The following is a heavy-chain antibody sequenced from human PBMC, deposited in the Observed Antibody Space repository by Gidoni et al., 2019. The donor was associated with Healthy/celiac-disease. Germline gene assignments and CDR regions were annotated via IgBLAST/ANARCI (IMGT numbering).Heavy chain of an antibody. D-gene: IGHD3-22*01. V-gene: IGHV5-51*01. Sequence: EVQLVQSGAEVKKPGESRQISCKGSAYSCTSYWIGWARQMPGKGLEWMGIIYPGDSDTRYSPSFQGQGTISSDKSISTAYLQWSSLKASDTAMYYCARLGTMTACDYWGQGTLVTVSS. CDR1: AYSCTSYW. CDR2: IYPGDSDT. CDR3: ARLGTMTACDY. J-gene: IGHJ4*02.